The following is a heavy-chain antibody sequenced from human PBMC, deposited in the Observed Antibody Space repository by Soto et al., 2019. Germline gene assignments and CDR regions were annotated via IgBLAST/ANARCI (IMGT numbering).Heavy chain of an antibody. CDR1: GFTFSSYA. Sequence: PGGSLRLSCAASGFTFSSYAMHWVRQAPGKGLEWVSYISGGSKSIYYAASVKGRFTISRDNAKNSLYLEMNSLRDEDTAVYSCVRDSSRRYRMDVWAPGSTVTVS. CDR3: VRDSSRRYRMDV. J-gene: IGHJ6*02. CDR2: ISGGSKSI. V-gene: IGHV3-48*02.